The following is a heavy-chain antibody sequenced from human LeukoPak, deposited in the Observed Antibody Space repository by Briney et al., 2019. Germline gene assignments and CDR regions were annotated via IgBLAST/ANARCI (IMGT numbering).Heavy chain of an antibody. Sequence: GGSLRLSCAASGFTFSSYSMNWVRQAPGKGLEWVSYISSSSSTIYYADSVKGRFTISRDNAKNSLYLQMNSLRAEDTAVYYCARDRGSQWLDVWGKGTTVTVSS. CDR2: ISSSSSTI. CDR3: ARDRGSQWLDV. J-gene: IGHJ6*04. V-gene: IGHV3-48*01. CDR1: GFTFSSYS. D-gene: IGHD2-15*01.